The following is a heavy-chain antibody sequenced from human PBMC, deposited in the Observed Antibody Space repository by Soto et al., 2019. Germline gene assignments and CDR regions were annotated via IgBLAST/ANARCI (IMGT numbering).Heavy chain of an antibody. D-gene: IGHD3-9*01. CDR3: ASEGDILTVYYNGFDP. V-gene: IGHV3-48*01. CDR1: GFTFSSYS. Sequence: EVPLVESGGGLVQPGGSLRLSCAASGFTFSSYSMNWVRQAPGKGLEWVSYISSSSSTIYYADSVTGRFTISRDNAKNSLYLQMNRLRAEDTAVYYCASEGDILTVYYNGFDPWGQGTLVTVSS. CDR2: ISSSSSTI. J-gene: IGHJ5*02.